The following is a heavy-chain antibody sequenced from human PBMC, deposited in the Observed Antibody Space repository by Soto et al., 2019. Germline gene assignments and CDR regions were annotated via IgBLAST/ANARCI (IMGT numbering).Heavy chain of an antibody. CDR2: INHSGST. V-gene: IGHV4-34*01. Sequence: SETLSLTCAVYGGSFSGYYWSWIRQPPGKGPEWIGEINHSGSTNYNPSLKSRVTISVDTSKNQFSLKLSSVTAADTAVYYCARGGRGIQLWADYYYYYGMDVWGQGTTVTVSS. D-gene: IGHD5-18*01. CDR3: ARGGRGIQLWADYYYYYGMDV. CDR1: GGSFSGYY. J-gene: IGHJ6*02.